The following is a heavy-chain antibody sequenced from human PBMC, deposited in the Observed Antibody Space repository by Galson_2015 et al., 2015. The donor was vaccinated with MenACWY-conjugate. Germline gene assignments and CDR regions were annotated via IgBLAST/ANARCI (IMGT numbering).Heavy chain of an antibody. CDR1: GYPFTAYF. CDR2: IDPKSGGA. J-gene: IGHJ5*02. CDR3: TRDRHPPSAPLYH. V-gene: IGHV1-2*02. Sequence: SVKVSCKASGYPFTAYFIHWVRQAPGQGLQWMGWIDPKSGGANYAQNFQVRVTMTRDTSISTAYMDLSSLRSDDTAVYYCTRDRHPPSAPLYHCGQGALLTVSS. D-gene: IGHD2-2*01.